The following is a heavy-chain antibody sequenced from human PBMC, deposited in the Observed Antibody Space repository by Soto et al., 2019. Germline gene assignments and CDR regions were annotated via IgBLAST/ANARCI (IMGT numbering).Heavy chain of an antibody. CDR2: MFLGGSDT. CDR1: GDTFSSYW. D-gene: IGHD2-21*02. J-gene: IGHJ4*02. CDR3: ARIRKNCGGDCYALEY. V-gene: IGHV5-51*01. Sequence: EVQLVQSGAEVKKPGESLKISCQGSGDTFSSYWIGWVRQMPGKGLEWMGIMFLGGSDTRYSPSFQGRVNISADKSIRTAYLQWNSLEASDTAMYYCARIRKNCGGDCYALEYWGPGTLVTVSS.